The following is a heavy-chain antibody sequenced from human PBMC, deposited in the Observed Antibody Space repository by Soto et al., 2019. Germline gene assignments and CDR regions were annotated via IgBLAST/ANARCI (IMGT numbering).Heavy chain of an antibody. J-gene: IGHJ6*02. CDR2: INPNSGGT. CDR1: GYTFTGYY. CDR3: ARDMRYYDRSGPTPNDRMDG. D-gene: IGHD3-22*01. V-gene: IGHV1-2*02. Sequence: QVQLVQSGAEVKKPGASVKVSCKASGYTFTGYYMHWVRQAPGQGLERMGWINPNSGGTNYAQKLQGRVTMTRDTSLSTPYMELGRLRSDDTAVYYCARDMRYYDRSGPTPNDRMDGSGQGTTVTVSS.